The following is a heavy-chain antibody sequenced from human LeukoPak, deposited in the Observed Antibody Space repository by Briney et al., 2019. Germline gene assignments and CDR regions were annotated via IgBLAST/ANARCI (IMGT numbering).Heavy chain of an antibody. V-gene: IGHV4-39*07. Sequence: SETLSLTCFVSGGSVSSSRNYWGWIRQSPGKGLEWIGSINYSGSTSYNPSLKSRVTISVDTSKNQVSLKLRSVTAADTAVYYCARTTEGYAGGPGYSYYYYMDVWGKGTTVTISS. CDR2: INYSGST. D-gene: IGHD5-12*01. J-gene: IGHJ6*03. CDR3: ARTTEGYAGGPGYSYYYYMDV. CDR1: GGSVSSSRNY.